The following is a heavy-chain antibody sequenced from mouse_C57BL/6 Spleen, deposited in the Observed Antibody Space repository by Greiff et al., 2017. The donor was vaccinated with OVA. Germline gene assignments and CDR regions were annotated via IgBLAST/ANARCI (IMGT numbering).Heavy chain of an antibody. V-gene: IGHV3-4*01. CDR1: GYSITNGNHW. CDR3: ARRWDYDWYFDV. CDR2: IRSSGST. D-gene: IGHD2-4*01. Sequence: EVQLQESGPALVKPSQTVSLTCTVTGYSITNGNHWWNWIRQVSGSKLEWIGYIRSSGSTDSNPSLKSRISITRDTSKNQVFLQWNSVTTEDIATYYCARRWDYDWYFDVWGTGTTVTVSS. J-gene: IGHJ1*03.